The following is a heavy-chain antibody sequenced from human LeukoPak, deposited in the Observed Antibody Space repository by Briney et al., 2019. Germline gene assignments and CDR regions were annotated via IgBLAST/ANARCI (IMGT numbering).Heavy chain of an antibody. Sequence: SVKVSCKAPGGTFSSYAISWVRQAPGQGLEWMGGIIPIFGTANYAQKFQGRVTITADESTSTAYMELSSLRSEDTAVYYCARDYGGNSAHFDYWGQGTLVTVSS. CDR2: IIPIFGTA. V-gene: IGHV1-69*13. CDR3: ARDYGGNSAHFDY. CDR1: GGTFSSYA. D-gene: IGHD4-23*01. J-gene: IGHJ4*02.